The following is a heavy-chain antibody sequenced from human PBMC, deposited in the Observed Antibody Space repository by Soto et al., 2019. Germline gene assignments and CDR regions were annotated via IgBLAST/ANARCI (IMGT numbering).Heavy chain of an antibody. CDR1: GDSISNNKW. D-gene: IGHD2-8*01. Sequence: PSETLSLTCSVSGDSISNNKWWSWVRQPPGKGLEWIGEMHHSGSIHYNASLKSRATLSVDKSRNQFSLQLTSVTAADTALYFCAMYDNMTLGPQFLDSCGRGSLVLGSS. CDR2: MHHSGSI. J-gene: IGHJ5*02. CDR3: AMYDNMTLGPQFLDS. V-gene: IGHV4-4*02.